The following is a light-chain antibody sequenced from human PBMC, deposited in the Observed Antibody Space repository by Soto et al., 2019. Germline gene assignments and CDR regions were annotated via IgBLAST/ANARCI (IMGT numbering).Light chain of an antibody. V-gene: IGKV1-39*01. J-gene: IGKJ2*01. CDR2: GVF. CDR3: QQSYSTPPT. CDR1: QSISTY. Sequence: DIQMTQSPSSLSASVGDRVNITCRTSQSISTYLNWYQKKPGKAPKLLIYGVFSLESGVPSRFSGGGSGTDFSLTISSLQPEDFAVYYCQQSYSTPPTFGQGTKVEIK.